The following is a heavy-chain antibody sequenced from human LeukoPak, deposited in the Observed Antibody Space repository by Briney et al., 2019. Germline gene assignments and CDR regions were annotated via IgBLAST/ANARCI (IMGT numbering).Heavy chain of an antibody. Sequence: PGGSLRLSCAGSGFTFSNYWMSWVRQAPGKGLEWVANVKEDGSEKYCVDSVKGRFTISRDNAKNSLFLQMNSLRAEDTAVYYCAKTRSSGWYFEGDYFDYWGQGTLVTVSS. CDR2: VKEDGSEK. D-gene: IGHD6-19*01. CDR1: GFTFSNYW. V-gene: IGHV3-7*01. J-gene: IGHJ4*02. CDR3: AKTRSSGWYFEGDYFDY.